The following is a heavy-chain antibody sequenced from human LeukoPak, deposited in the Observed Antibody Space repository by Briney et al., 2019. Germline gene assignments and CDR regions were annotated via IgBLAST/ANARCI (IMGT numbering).Heavy chain of an antibody. J-gene: IGHJ4*02. CDR1: GYTFTSYY. CDR2: INPSGGST. CDR3: ARDFGSRVSRTLLHSTPMKLPGY. Sequence: ASVKVSCKASGYTFTSYYMHWVRQAPGQGLEWMGIINPSGGSTSYAQKFQGRVTMTRDMSTSTVYMELSSLRSEDTAVYYCARDFGSRVSRTLLHSTPMKLPGYWGQGTLVTVSS. D-gene: IGHD1-26*01. V-gene: IGHV1-46*01.